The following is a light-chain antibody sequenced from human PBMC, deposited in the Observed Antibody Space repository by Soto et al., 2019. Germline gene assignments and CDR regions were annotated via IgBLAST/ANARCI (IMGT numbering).Light chain of an antibody. CDR3: SSYTSSTTPYV. CDR1: SSDVGRYNY. J-gene: IGLJ1*01. V-gene: IGLV2-14*01. CDR2: DVT. Sequence: QSALTQPASASGSPGQSITISCTGTSSDVGRYNYVSWYQQHPVKAPKLMIYDVTNRPSGVSDRFSGSKSGNTASLTISGLQAEDEADYYCSSYTSSTTPYVFGTGTKLTVL.